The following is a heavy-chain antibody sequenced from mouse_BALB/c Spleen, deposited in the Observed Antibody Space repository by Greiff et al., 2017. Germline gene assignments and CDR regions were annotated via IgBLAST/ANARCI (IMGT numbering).Heavy chain of an antibody. Sequence: EVQRVESGGGLVKPGGSLKLSCAASGFAFSSYDMSWVRQTPEKRLEWVAYISSGGGSTYYPDTVKGRFTISRDNAKNTLYLQMSSLKSEDTAMYYCARPDYYGSSYVFDVWGAGTTVTVSS. V-gene: IGHV5-12-1*01. D-gene: IGHD1-1*01. CDR2: ISSGGGST. CDR1: GFAFSSYD. J-gene: IGHJ1*01. CDR3: ARPDYYGSSYVFDV.